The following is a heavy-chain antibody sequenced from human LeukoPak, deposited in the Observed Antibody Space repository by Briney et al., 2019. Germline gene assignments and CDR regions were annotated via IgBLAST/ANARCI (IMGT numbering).Heavy chain of an antibody. D-gene: IGHD3-22*01. J-gene: IGHJ4*02. V-gene: IGHV4-39*01. CDR2: IYYSGST. Sequence: SETLSLTCTVSGGSISSSSYYWGWIRQPPGKGLEWIGSIYYSGSTYYNPSLKSRVTMSVDTSKNQFSLKLSSVTGADTAVYYCERLAVSSSGYRISHFDYWGQGTLVTVSS. CDR3: ERLAVSSSGYRISHFDY. CDR1: GGSISSSSYY.